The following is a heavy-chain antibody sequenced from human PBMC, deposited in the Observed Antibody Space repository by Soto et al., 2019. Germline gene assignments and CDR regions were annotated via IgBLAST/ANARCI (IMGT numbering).Heavy chain of an antibody. CDR1: GGSVTSGGQS. CDR3: ARGDTRLGELSHDY. D-gene: IGHD3-16*02. CDR2: IYQSEYA. V-gene: IGHV4-30-2*06. Sequence: SETLSLTCVVSGGSVTSGGQSWICIRQSPGKGLELVGSIYQSEYAYYSPSLRSRVAISVDRSNNQVSLRMTSVTAADTAIYYCARGDTRLGELSHDYWGQGTLVTVSS. J-gene: IGHJ4*02.